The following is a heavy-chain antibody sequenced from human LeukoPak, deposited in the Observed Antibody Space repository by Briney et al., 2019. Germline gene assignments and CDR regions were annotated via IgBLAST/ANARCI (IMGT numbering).Heavy chain of an antibody. CDR2: IYHSGST. J-gene: IGHJ3*02. CDR3: ARDLVPAAIYDAFDI. CDR1: GYSISSGYY. D-gene: IGHD2-2*01. Sequence: SETLSLTCAVSGYSISSGYYWGWIRQPPGKGLEWIGSIYHSGSTYYNPSLKSRVTISVDTSKNQFSLKLSSVTAADTAVYYCARDLVPAAIYDAFDIWGQGTMVTVSS. V-gene: IGHV4-38-2*02.